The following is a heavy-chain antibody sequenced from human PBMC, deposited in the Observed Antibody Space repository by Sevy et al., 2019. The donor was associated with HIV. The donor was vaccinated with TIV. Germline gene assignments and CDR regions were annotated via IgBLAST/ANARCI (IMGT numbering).Heavy chain of an antibody. D-gene: IGHD6-19*01. CDR1: GFTFSSYA. CDR3: AKDRGIAVAGDYFGY. V-gene: IGHV3-23*01. CDR2: ISGSGGST. Sequence: GGSLRLSCAASGFTFSSYAMSWVRQAPGKGLEWVSAISGSGGSTYYADSVKGRFTISRDNSKNTLYLQMNSLRAEDTAVYNCAKDRGIAVAGDYFGYWGQGTLVTVSS. J-gene: IGHJ4*02.